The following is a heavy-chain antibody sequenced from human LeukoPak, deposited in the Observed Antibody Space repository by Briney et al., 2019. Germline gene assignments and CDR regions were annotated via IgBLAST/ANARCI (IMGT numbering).Heavy chain of an antibody. Sequence: GRSLRLSCAASGLTFSSYGMHWVRQAPGKGLEWVAVIWNDGSYKYYADSVKGRFTISRDNSKNTLYLQMNSLQAEDTAVYYCARGLHCSSTSCYYPDLFDYWGQGTLVTVSS. CDR1: GLTFSSYG. CDR2: IWNDGSYK. D-gene: IGHD2-2*01. V-gene: IGHV3-33*01. J-gene: IGHJ4*02. CDR3: ARGLHCSSTSCYYPDLFDY.